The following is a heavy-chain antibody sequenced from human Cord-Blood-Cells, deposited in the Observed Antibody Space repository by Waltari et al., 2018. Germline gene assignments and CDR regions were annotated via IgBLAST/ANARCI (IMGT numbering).Heavy chain of an antibody. CDR2: INPNSGGT. Sequence: QVQLVQSGAEVKKPGASVKVSCKASGYTFTGYYMHWVRQAPGQGLEWMGRINPNSGGTNYAQKFQGRVTMTRDTSISTAYMELRRLKSDDTAVYSGARFYFSSTSCYIPEAFDIGAQGTRVTVFS. CDR1: GYTFTGYY. J-gene: IGHJ3*02. D-gene: IGHD2-2*02. V-gene: IGHV1-2*06. CDR3: ARFYFSSTSCYIPEAFDI.